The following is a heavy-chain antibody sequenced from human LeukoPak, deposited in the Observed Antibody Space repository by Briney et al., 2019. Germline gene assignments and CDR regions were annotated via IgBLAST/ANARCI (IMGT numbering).Heavy chain of an antibody. D-gene: IGHD6-6*01. J-gene: IGHJ4*02. CDR1: GFMFSSYG. V-gene: IGHV3-30*02. CDR3: AKAIHSSSSGVVDY. CDR2: IRYDGSNK. Sequence: PGGSLRLSCAASGFMFSSYGMHWVRQAPGKGLEWVAFIRYDGSNKQYADSVKGRFTISRDNSKNTLYLQMNSLRAGDTAVYYCAKAIHSSSSGVVDYWGQGTLVTVSS.